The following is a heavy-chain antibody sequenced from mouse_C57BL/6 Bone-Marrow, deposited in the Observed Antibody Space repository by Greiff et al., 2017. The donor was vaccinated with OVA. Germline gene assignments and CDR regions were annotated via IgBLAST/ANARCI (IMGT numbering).Heavy chain of an antibody. CDR1: GYTFTSYW. CDR3: ASGTTVVDWYFDV. D-gene: IGHD1-1*01. J-gene: IGHJ1*03. V-gene: IGHV1-64*01. Sequence: QVQLKQPGAELVKPGASVKLSCKASGYTFTSYWMHWVKQRPGQGLEWIGMIHPNSGSTNYNEKFKSKATLTVDKSSSTAYMQLSSLTSEDSAVYYCASGTTVVDWYFDVWGTGTTVTVSS. CDR2: IHPNSGST.